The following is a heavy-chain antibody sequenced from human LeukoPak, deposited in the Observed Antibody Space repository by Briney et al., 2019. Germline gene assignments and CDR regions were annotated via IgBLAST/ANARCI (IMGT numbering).Heavy chain of an antibody. CDR2: IRYDGSNK. D-gene: IGHD6-13*01. V-gene: IGHV3-30*02. CDR1: GFTFSSYG. CDR3: AKDRSWRAAAGFTYFDS. Sequence: PGGSLRLSCAASGFTFSSYGMHWVRQAPGKGLEWVAFIRYDGSNKYYADSVKGRFTISRDNSKNTLYLQMNSLRAEDTAVYYCAKDRSWRAAAGFTYFDSWGQGTLVTVSS. J-gene: IGHJ4*02.